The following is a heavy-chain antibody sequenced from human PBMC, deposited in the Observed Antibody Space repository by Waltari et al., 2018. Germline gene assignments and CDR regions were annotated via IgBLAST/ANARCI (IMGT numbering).Heavy chain of an antibody. CDR2: INPNRGGT. J-gene: IGHJ4*02. D-gene: IGHD6-13*01. Sequence: QVQLVQSGAEVKKPGASVKVSCKASGYTFTGYYMHWVRQAPGQGLEWMGWINPNRGGTNYAQKFQGRVTMTRDTSISTAYMELSRLRSDDTAVYYCARDFRIAAAGTGGGYWGQGTLVTVSS. V-gene: IGHV1-2*02. CDR3: ARDFRIAAAGTGGGY. CDR1: GYTFTGYY.